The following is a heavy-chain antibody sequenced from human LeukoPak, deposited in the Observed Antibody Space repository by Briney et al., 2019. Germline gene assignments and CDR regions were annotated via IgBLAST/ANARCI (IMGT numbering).Heavy chain of an antibody. CDR3: TTTPSITMIVVVTDFDY. Sequence: GGSLRLSCADSGFTFSNAWMSWVRQAPGKGLEWVGRIKSKTDGGTTDYAAPVKGRFIISRDDSKNTLYLQMNSLKIEDTDVYYCTTTPSITMIVVVTDFDYWGQGTLVTVSS. V-gene: IGHV3-15*01. D-gene: IGHD3-22*01. CDR1: GFTFSNAW. J-gene: IGHJ4*02. CDR2: IKSKTDGGTT.